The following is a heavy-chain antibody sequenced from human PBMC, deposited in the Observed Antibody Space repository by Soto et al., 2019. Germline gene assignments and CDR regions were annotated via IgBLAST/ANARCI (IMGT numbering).Heavy chain of an antibody. D-gene: IGHD2-2*01. Sequence: SETLSLTCTVSGGSISTYFWSWIRQPPGRGLEWIGYVYYTGSTNYNPSLKSRVTMSVDTSKNQFSLQLTSVTAADTAIYYCARARIEVDPIDYWGQGTLVTVSS. J-gene: IGHJ4*02. CDR1: GGSISTYF. V-gene: IGHV4-59*01. CDR2: VYYTGST. CDR3: ARARIEVDPIDY.